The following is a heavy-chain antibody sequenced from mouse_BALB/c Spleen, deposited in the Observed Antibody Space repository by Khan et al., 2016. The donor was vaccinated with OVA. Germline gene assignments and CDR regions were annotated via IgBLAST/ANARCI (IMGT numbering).Heavy chain of an antibody. D-gene: IGHD1-1*02. CDR3: VRGGKFAY. Sequence: QVQLQQSGAELVRPGVSVKISCKASGYTFTDYAMHRVKQRHAKSLEWIGVISTNYGDADYNQKIQGKASMTVDRSSSTVYMELARLTSEDSAIYYCVRGGKFAYWGQGTLVTVSA. CDR2: ISTNYGDA. J-gene: IGHJ3*01. CDR1: GYTFTDYA. V-gene: IGHV1S137*01.